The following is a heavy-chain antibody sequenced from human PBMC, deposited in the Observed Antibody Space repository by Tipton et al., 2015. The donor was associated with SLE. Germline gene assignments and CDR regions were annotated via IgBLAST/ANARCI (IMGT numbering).Heavy chain of an antibody. D-gene: IGHD5-12*01. CDR2: ISSGSGTI. CDR1: GFTFNIFE. CDR3: ARDRYSGTTLTDY. J-gene: IGHJ4*02. Sequence: GSLRLSCAASGFTFNIFEMSWVRQAPGKGLEWISYISSGSGTIYYADSVKGRFTISRDDSRNTLYLQMNSLRAEDTAVYYCARDRYSGTTLTDYWGQGTLVTVSS. V-gene: IGHV3-48*03.